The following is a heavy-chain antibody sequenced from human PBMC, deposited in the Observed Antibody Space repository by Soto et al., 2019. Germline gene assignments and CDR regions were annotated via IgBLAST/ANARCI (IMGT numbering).Heavy chain of an antibody. Sequence: TLSLTCAVAGGSLSSGGYSWSWIRQPPGKGLEWIGYIYHSGSTYYNSSLKSRVTISVDTPKNQFSLKLSSVTAADTAVYYCAKNWNWGSLVHWGQGTLVTVSS. CDR1: GGSLSSGGYS. V-gene: IGHV4-30-2*01. D-gene: IGHD7-27*01. CDR3: AKNWNWGSLVH. CDR2: IYHSGST. J-gene: IGHJ4*02.